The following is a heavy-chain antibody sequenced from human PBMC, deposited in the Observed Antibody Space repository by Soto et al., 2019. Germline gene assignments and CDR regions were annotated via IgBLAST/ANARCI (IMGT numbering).Heavy chain of an antibody. Sequence: QLLESGGGLVQPGGSLRLSCTASGFNFNNQAMSWIRQAPGKGLEGVSTISGSGATSLYADSVKGRFTIFKDSSQAYLDLKSLRVEDSATYYCAKTETMVVVTVQPRWFDSWGRGTLVTVS. V-gene: IGHV3-23*01. CDR2: ISGSGATS. D-gene: IGHD2-21*02. CDR1: GFNFNNQA. CDR3: AKTETMVVVTVQPRWFDS. J-gene: IGHJ5*01.